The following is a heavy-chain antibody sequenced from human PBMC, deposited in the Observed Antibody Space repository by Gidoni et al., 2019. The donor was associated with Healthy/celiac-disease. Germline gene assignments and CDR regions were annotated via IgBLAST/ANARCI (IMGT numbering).Heavy chain of an antibody. Sequence: QVQLVESGGGGVQPGRSLRLSCAASGFTFSSYGKHWVRQAPGKGLEWVAVISYAGSNKYYAVSVQVRFTISRDNSKNTLFLQMNSLRAEDTAVYYCAKDRGNIAVAGKGGYYFDYWGQGTLVTVSS. V-gene: IGHV3-30*18. CDR3: AKDRGNIAVAGKGGYYFDY. CDR1: GFTFSSYG. CDR2: ISYAGSNK. J-gene: IGHJ4*02. D-gene: IGHD6-19*01.